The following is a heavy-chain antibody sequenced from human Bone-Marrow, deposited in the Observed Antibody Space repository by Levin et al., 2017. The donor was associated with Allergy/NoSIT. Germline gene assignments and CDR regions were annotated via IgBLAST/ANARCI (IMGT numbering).Heavy chain of an antibody. CDR3: ARDTWGSSSSGWYFDL. D-gene: IGHD6-6*01. V-gene: IGHV3-33*01. CDR2: IWYDGSNK. J-gene: IGHJ2*01. Sequence: GGSLRLSCAASGFTFSSYGMHWVRQAPGKGLEWVAVIWYDGSNKYYADSMKGRFTISRDNSKNTLYLQMNSLRAEDTAVYYCARDTWGSSSSGWYFDLWGRGTLVTVSS. CDR1: GFTFSSYG.